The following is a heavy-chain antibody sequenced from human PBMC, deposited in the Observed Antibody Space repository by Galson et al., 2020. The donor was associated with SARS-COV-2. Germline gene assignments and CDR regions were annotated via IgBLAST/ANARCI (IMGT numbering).Heavy chain of an antibody. D-gene: IGHD6-19*01. CDR1: GGSISGGDYY. V-gene: IGHV4-30-4*01. CDR2: IYHSGST. J-gene: IGHJ4*02. CDR3: ARVATMAAVDF. Sequence: ETSETLSLTCTVSGGSISGGDYYWTWIRQPPGKGLEWIGYIYHSGSTEYNPSLKSRITISVDTSKSHFSLKLFSVAAADTAVYYCARVATMAAVDFWGQGTLVTGSS.